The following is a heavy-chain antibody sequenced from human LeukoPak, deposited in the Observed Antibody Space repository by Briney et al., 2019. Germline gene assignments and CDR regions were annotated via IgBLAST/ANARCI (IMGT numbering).Heavy chain of an antibody. V-gene: IGHV3-11*01. CDR3: ARTPGYGGPIDY. CDR1: GFTFSDYY. D-gene: IGHD1-26*01. Sequence: GGSLRLSCAASGFTFSDYYMNWIRQAPGKGLEWVSYISSSGSTIYYAASVKGRFTISRDNAKNSLYLQVNSLRAEDTAVYYCARTPGYGGPIDYWGQGTLVTVSS. CDR2: ISSSGSTI. J-gene: IGHJ4*02.